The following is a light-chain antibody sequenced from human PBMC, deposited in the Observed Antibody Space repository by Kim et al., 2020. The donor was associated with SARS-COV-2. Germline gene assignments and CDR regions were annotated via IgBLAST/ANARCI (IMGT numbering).Light chain of an antibody. V-gene: IGLV1-40*01. J-gene: IGLJ3*02. Sequence: RVTVSCSWRNTKVGTCYDVNCDQQLPGTAPKPLIYGNSNRPSGVPDRFSGSKSGTSASLAITGLQAEDEADYYCQSYDSSLSGSVFGGGTQLTVL. CDR1: NTKVGTCYD. CDR3: QSYDSSLSGSV. CDR2: GNS.